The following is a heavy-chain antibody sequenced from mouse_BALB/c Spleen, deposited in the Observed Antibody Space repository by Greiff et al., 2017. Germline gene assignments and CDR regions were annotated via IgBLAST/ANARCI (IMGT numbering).Heavy chain of an antibody. J-gene: IGHJ2*01. D-gene: IGHD2-14*01. Sequence: EVKLVESGPELVKPGASVKMSCKASGYTFTSYVMHWVKQKPGQGLEWIGYINPYNDGTKYNEKFKGKATLTADKSSSTAYMQLSSLTSEDSAVYFCARDYRYDVFDYWGQGTTLTVSS. CDR1: GYTFTSYV. CDR2: INPYNDGT. V-gene: IGHV1-14*01. CDR3: ARDYRYDVFDY.